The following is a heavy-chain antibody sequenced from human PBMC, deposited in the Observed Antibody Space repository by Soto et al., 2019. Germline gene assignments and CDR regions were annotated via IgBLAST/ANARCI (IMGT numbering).Heavy chain of an antibody. J-gene: IGHJ4*02. CDR3: ARPVVVVPAATYFDY. D-gene: IGHD2-2*01. CDR1: GGSISSSSYY. V-gene: IGHV4-39*01. Sequence: SETLSLTCTVSGGSISSSSYYWGWIRQPPGKGLEWIGSIYYSGSTYYNPSLKSRATISVDTSKNQFSLKLSSVTAADTAVYYCARPVVVVPAATYFDYWGQGTLVTV. CDR2: IYYSGST.